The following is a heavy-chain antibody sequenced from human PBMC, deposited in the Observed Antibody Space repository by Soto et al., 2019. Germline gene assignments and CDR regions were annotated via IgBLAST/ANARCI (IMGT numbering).Heavy chain of an antibody. J-gene: IGHJ3*02. CDR3: ARVGKLELQGGAFDI. CDR2: IYTSGST. D-gene: IGHD1-7*01. V-gene: IGHV4-4*07. CDR1: GGSISSYY. Sequence: SETLSLTCTVSGGSISSYYWSWIRQPAGKGLEWIGRIYTSGSTNYNPSLKSRVTMSVDTSKNQFSLKLSSVTAADTAVYYCARVGKLELQGGAFDIWGQGKMVTVSS.